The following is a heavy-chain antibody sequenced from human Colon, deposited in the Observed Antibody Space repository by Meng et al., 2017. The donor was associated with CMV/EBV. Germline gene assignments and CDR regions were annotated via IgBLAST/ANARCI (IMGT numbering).Heavy chain of an antibody. CDR2: IYPGDSDT. D-gene: IGHD3-10*01. CDR3: ARHDRYYGSGSFLSGSDY. V-gene: IGHV5-51*01. J-gene: IGHJ4*02. CDR1: GYSFTSYW. Sequence: GGSLRLSCKGSGYSFTSYWIGWVRQMPGKGPEWMGIIYPGDSDTRYSPSFQGQVTISADKSISTAYLQWSSLKASDTAMYYCARHDRYYGSGSFLSGSDYWGQGTLVTVSS.